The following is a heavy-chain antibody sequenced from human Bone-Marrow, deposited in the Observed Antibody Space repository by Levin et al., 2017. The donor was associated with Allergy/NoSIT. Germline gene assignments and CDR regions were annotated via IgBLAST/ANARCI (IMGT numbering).Heavy chain of an antibody. CDR1: GGSVSSASYY. V-gene: IGHV4-61*01. CDR3: AREGAAKFDC. CDR2: IFYSGDT. D-gene: IGHD6-25*01. J-gene: IGHJ4*02. Sequence: SQTLSLTCNVSGGSVSSASYYWSWIRQPPGKGLEWIGYIFYSGDTSYSPSLRSRVTISLDTSKSQFSLKLSSVTAADTAVYYCAREGAAKFDCWGQGTRVTVSS.